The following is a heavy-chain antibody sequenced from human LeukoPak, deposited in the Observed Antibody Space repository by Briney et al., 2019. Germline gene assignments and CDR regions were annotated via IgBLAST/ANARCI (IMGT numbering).Heavy chain of an antibody. CDR2: IWYDGSNK. V-gene: IGHV3-33*01. CDR3: ARDGTGSNSGWYIH. CDR1: GFAFSSHG. D-gene: IGHD6-19*01. J-gene: IGHJ4*02. Sequence: GRSLRLSCAASGFAFSSHGMHWVRQAPGKGLEWVAVIWYDGSNKYYADSVKGRFTISRDNSKNTLYLQMNSLRAEDTAVYYCARDGTGSNSGWYIHWGQGALVTVSS.